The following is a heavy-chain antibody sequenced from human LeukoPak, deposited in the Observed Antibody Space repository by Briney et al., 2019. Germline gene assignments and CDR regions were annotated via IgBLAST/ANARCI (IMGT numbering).Heavy chain of an antibody. V-gene: IGHV3-53*01. D-gene: IGHD1-14*01. CDR3: ARGVEPLAANTLAY. Sequence: GGSLRLSCAASGFTVITNDMTWVRQAPGKGLEWVSALYSDGNTKYADSVQGRFTISRDNSKNTLYLEMNSLSPDDTAVYYCARGVEPLAANTLAYWGQGTLVTVSS. J-gene: IGHJ4*02. CDR1: GFTVITND. CDR2: LYSDGNT.